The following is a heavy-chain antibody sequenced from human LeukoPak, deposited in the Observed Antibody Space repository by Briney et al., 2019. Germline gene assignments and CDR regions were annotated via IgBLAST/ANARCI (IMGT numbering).Heavy chain of an antibody. D-gene: IGHD3-22*01. Sequence: SVTDSCKASGYTFTSYAMNWVRPAPGKGLEWVGGIIPIFVTSNYAQEFQGRVTITADGSTSTAYMELSSRRSEDTAVYYCARDYYDSSGYFDGINYWGQGTLVTVSS. V-gene: IGHV1-69*13. CDR1: GYTFTSYA. CDR3: ARDYYDSSGYFDGINY. CDR2: IIPIFVTS. J-gene: IGHJ4*02.